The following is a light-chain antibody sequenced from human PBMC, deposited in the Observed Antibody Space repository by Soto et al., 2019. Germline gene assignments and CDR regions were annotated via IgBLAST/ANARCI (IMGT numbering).Light chain of an antibody. CDR2: EVS. Sequence: QSAPTPPASVSGSPGQSITISCTGTSRDVGGYNDVSWYQQHPGKAPKLMIYEVSNRPSGVSNRISGSKSGNTASLTISGLQAEDEADYYCSSYTSSSPLVFGTGTKLTVL. V-gene: IGLV2-14*01. CDR3: SSYTSSSPLV. J-gene: IGLJ1*01. CDR1: SRDVGGYND.